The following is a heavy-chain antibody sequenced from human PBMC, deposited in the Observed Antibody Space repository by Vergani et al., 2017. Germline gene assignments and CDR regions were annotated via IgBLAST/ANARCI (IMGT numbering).Heavy chain of an antibody. J-gene: IGHJ4*02. V-gene: IGHV3-21*01. CDR3: ARSPSLGTYYYGSGSYLDY. D-gene: IGHD3-10*01. Sequence: EVQLVESGGGLVKPGGSLRLSCAASGFTFSSYSMNWVRQAPGKGLEWVSSISSSSSYIYYADSVKGRFTISRDNAKNSLYLQMNSLRAEDTAVYYCARSPSLGTYYYGSGSYLDYWGQGTLVTVSS. CDR2: ISSSSSYI. CDR1: GFTFSSYS.